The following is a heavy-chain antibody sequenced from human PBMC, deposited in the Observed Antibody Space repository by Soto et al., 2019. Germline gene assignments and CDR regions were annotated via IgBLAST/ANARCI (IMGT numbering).Heavy chain of an antibody. CDR1: GFTFSNAW. D-gene: IGHD2-21*02. CDR3: TTDLGVTWKYYYYGMDV. V-gene: IGHV3-15*01. Sequence: LRLSCAASGFTFSNAWMSWVRQAPGKGLEWVGRIKSKTDGGTTDYAAPVKGRFTISRDDSKDTLYLQMNSLKTEDTAVYYCTTDLGVTWKYYYYGMDVWGQGTTVTVSS. J-gene: IGHJ6*02. CDR2: IKSKTDGGTT.